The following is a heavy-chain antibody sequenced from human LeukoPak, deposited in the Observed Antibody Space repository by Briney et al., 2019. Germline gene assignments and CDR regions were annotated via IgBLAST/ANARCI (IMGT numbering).Heavy chain of an antibody. V-gene: IGHV3-48*03. CDR2: ISSSGSTI. CDR3: ARDGDYDILTGYYYGYYYYYYMDV. Sequence: GGSLRLSCAASGFTFSSYEMNWVRQAPGKGLEWVSYISSSGSTIYYADSVKGRFTISRDNAKNSLYLQMNSLRAEDTAVYYCARDGDYDILTGYYYGYYYYYYMDVWGKGTTVTISS. J-gene: IGHJ6*03. CDR1: GFTFSSYE. D-gene: IGHD3-9*01.